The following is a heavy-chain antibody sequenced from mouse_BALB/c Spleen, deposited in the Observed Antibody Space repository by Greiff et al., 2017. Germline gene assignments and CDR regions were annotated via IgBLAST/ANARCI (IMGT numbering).Heavy chain of an antibody. D-gene: IGHD2-2*01. Sequence: VQLKQSGTVLARPGASVKMSCKASGYSFTSYWMHWVKQRPGQGLEWIGAIYPGNSDTSYNQKFKGKAKLTAVTSASTAYMELSSLTNEDSAVYYCTGDYYGYDGWYFDVWGAGTTVTVSS. CDR3: TGDYYGYDGWYFDV. CDR2: IYPGNSDT. CDR1: GYSFTSYW. J-gene: IGHJ1*01. V-gene: IGHV1-5*01.